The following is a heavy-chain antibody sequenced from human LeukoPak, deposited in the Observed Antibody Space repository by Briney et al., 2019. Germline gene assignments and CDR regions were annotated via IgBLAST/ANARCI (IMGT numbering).Heavy chain of an antibody. J-gene: IGHJ5*02. CDR2: ISGSGGST. CDR1: GFTFSSYA. Sequence: GGSLRLSCAASGFTFSSYAMSWVRQAPGKGLEWVSAISGSGGSTYYADSAKGRFTISRDNSKNTLYLQMNSLRAEDTAVYYCAKIIVVVPAAGWFDPWGQGTLVTVSS. V-gene: IGHV3-23*01. D-gene: IGHD2-2*01. CDR3: AKIIVVVPAAGWFDP.